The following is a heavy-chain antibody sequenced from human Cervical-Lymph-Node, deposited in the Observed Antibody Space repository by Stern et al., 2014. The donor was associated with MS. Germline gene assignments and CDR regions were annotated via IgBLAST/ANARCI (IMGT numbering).Heavy chain of an antibody. D-gene: IGHD5-18*01. CDR1: GDSINSGSFY. V-gene: IGHV4-61*02. CDR2: IWPSGSA. CDR3: ASGYRFFDY. Sequence: QVQLQESGPGLVKPSQTLSLTCTVSGDSINSGSFYWSWIRQPAGKGLEWIGRIWPSGSAFYFPSLQSRAATSIDPSTNPFSLKLTSVSAADTAIYFCASGYRFFDYWGQGILVTVSS. J-gene: IGHJ4*02.